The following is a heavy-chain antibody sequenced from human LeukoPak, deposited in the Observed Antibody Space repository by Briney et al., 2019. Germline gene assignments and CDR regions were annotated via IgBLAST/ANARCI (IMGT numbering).Heavy chain of an antibody. D-gene: IGHD1-26*01. CDR3: AKSGGYGLIDY. CDR1: GGSISSYY. Sequence: SETLSLTCTVSGGSISSYYWSWIRQPAGKGLEWIGNIYSSGSTYYNSSLQSLVTISIDTSKSQYSLRLNSVTAADTAMYYCAKSGGYGLIDYWGQGTRVTVSS. V-gene: IGHV4-59*04. J-gene: IGHJ4*02. CDR2: IYSSGST.